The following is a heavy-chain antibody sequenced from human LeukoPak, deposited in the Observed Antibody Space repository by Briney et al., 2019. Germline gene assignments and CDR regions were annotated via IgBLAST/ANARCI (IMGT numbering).Heavy chain of an antibody. J-gene: IGHJ5*02. Sequence: SVKVSCKASGGTFSSYAISWVRQAPGQGLEWMGGIIPIFGTANYAQKFQGRVTITADESTSTAYMELSSLRSEDTAVYYCARGRTTENWFDPWGQGTLVTVSS. CDR1: GGTFSSYA. CDR2: IIPIFGTA. D-gene: IGHD4-17*01. V-gene: IGHV1-69*01. CDR3: ARGRTTENWFDP.